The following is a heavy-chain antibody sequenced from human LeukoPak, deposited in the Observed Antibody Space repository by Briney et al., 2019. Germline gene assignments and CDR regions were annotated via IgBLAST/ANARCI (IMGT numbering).Heavy chain of an antibody. CDR3: ARSSAYCGGDCWGAFEI. J-gene: IGHJ3*02. D-gene: IGHD2-21*02. CDR2: IYYSGST. V-gene: IGHV4-59*08. Sequence: PSETLSLTCTVSGGSISSYYWSWIRQPPGKGLEWIGYIYYSGSTNYNPSLKSRVTISVDTSKNQFSLKLSSVTAADTAVYYCARSSAYCGGDCWGAFEIWGQGTMVTVSS. CDR1: GGSISSYY.